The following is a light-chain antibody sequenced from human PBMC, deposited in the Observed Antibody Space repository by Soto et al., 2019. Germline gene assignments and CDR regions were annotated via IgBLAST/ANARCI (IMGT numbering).Light chain of an antibody. CDR3: SSYRVTDTLV. V-gene: IGLV2-14*01. CDR1: SSDVGGYPY. Sequence: QSVLTQPASVSGSPGQSITIFCTGTSSDVGGYPYVSWYQHHPGKAPQLIIYEVTNRPSGVSHRFSGSKSGNTASLTISGLQAEDEAEYYCSSYRVTDTLVFGSGTKVTVL. J-gene: IGLJ1*01. CDR2: EVT.